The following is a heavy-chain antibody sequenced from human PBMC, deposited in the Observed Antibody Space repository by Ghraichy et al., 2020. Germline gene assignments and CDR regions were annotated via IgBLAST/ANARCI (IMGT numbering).Heavy chain of an antibody. CDR3: ARDGLFYYDSSGWFDP. J-gene: IGHJ5*02. D-gene: IGHD3-22*01. Sequence: GESLNISCAASGFTFSSYWMSWVRQAPGKGLEWVANIKQDGSEKYYVDSVKGRFTISRDNAKNSLYLQMNSLRAEDTAVYYCARDGLFYYDSSGWFDPWGQGTLVTVSS. CDR2: IKQDGSEK. CDR1: GFTFSSYW. V-gene: IGHV3-7*03.